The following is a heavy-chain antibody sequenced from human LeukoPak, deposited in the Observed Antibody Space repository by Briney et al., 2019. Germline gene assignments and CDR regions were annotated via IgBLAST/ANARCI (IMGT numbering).Heavy chain of an antibody. V-gene: IGHV4-34*01. CDR3: ARGLAGGGVFDY. CDR2: INPSGST. D-gene: IGHD3-16*01. Sequence: QSSQTLSPTCAVYGGSFSGFYWSWIRQPPGKGLEWIGGINPSGSTTYNPSLKSRVTISVATSKNQFSLKLSSVTAADTAVYYCARGLAGGGVFDYWGQGTLVTVSS. CDR1: GGSFSGFY. J-gene: IGHJ4*02.